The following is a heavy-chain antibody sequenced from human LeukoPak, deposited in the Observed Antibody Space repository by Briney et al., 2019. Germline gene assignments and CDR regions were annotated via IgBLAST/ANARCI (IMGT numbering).Heavy chain of an antibody. CDR3: ARGGATTRHADY. CDR2: IYYSGST. Sequence: PSETLSLTCTVSGGSISSSSYYWGWIRQPPGKGLEWIGSIYYSGSTYYNPSLKSRVTISVDTSKNQFSLKLSSVTAADTAVYYCARGGATTRHADYWGQGTLVTVSS. D-gene: IGHD1-26*01. V-gene: IGHV4-39*01. CDR1: GGSISSSSYY. J-gene: IGHJ4*02.